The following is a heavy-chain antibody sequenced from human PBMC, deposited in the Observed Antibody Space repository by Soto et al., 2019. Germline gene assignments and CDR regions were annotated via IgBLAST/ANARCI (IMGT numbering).Heavy chain of an antibody. D-gene: IGHD3-10*01. CDR3: AFKSGSGSYYFDY. J-gene: IGHJ4*02. CDR1: GFTFSSYA. V-gene: IGHV3-23*01. CDR2: ISGGGETT. Sequence: EVQLLESGGGLVQPGGSLRLSCAASGFTFSSYAMWWVRQAPGKGLECVSAISGGGETTYYADSVKGRFTISRDNSKNTLYLQMTSLRAEDTAVYYCAFKSGSGSYYFDYWGQGTLVPVSS.